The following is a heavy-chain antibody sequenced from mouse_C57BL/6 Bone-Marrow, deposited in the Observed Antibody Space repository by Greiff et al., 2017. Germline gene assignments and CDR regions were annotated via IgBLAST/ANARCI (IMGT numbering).Heavy chain of an antibody. CDR3: TTGGNNFSMDY. Sequence: VQLQQSGAELVRPGASVKLSCTASGFNIKDDYMHWVKQRPEQGLEWIGWIDPENGDTEYASKFQGKATITADTSSNTAYLQLSSLTSEDTAVYYCTTGGNNFSMDYWGQGTSVTVSS. D-gene: IGHD1-3*01. CDR2: IDPENGDT. V-gene: IGHV14-4*01. J-gene: IGHJ4*01. CDR1: GFNIKDDY.